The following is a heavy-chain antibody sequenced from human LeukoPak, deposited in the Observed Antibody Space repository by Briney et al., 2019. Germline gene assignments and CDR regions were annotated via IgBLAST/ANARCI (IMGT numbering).Heavy chain of an antibody. D-gene: IGHD3-22*01. J-gene: IGHJ4*02. CDR3: ARADYYDSSGYYPLFDY. CDR1: GGSISSYY. CDR2: IYYSGST. Sequence: PSETLSLTCTVSGGSISSYYWSWIRQPPGKGLEWIGYIYYSGSTNYNPSLKSRVTLSVDTSKNQFSLKLSSVTAADTAVYYCARADYYDSSGYYPLFDYWGQGTLVTVSS. V-gene: IGHV4-59*01.